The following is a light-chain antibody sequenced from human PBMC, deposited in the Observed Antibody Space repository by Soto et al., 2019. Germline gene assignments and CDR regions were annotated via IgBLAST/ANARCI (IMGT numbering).Light chain of an antibody. CDR2: YDD. CDR1: SSNIGNNA. J-gene: IGLJ2*01. Sequence: QSVLTQPPSVSEAPRQRVTISCSGSSSNIGNNAVNWYQQLPGKAPKLLIYYDDLLPSGVSDRFSGSKSGTSASLAISGLQSEDEADYYCAAWDDSLNGLLFGGGTKVT. V-gene: IGLV1-36*01. CDR3: AAWDDSLNGLL.